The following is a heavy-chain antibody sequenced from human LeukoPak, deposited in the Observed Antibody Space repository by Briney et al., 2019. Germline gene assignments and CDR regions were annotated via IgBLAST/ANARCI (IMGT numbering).Heavy chain of an antibody. Sequence: ASVKVSCKASGYTSTSYGISWVRQAPGQGLEWMGWISAYNGNTNYAQKLQGRVTMTTDTSTNTAYMELRSLRSDDTAVYYCARAGPQAGVGAISYWGQGTLVTVSS. J-gene: IGHJ4*02. CDR2: ISAYNGNT. D-gene: IGHD1-26*01. CDR1: GYTSTSYG. CDR3: ARAGPQAGVGAISY. V-gene: IGHV1-18*01.